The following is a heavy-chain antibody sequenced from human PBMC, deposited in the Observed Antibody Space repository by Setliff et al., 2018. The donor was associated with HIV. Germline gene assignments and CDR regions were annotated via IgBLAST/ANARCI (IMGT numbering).Heavy chain of an antibody. D-gene: IGHD3-10*01. V-gene: IGHV1-69*05. CDR1: GFTFTNFG. Sequence: SVKVSCKTSGFTFTNFGFTWVRRAPGQGFEWMGWSIPMYGTSNYAQKFQGRVTITTDESTSTAYMDLRSLRSEDTAVYYCARLVWFGEGGGVWGQGTTVTVSS. J-gene: IGHJ6*02. CDR2: SIPMYGTS. CDR3: ARLVWFGEGGGV.